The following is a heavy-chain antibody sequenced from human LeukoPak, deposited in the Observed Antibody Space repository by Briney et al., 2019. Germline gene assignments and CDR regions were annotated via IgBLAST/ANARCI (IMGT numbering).Heavy chain of an antibody. V-gene: IGHV3-23*01. Sequence: PGGSLRLSCAASGFTFSSYAMSWVRQAPGKGLEWVSAISGSGGSTYYADSVKGRFTISRDNSKNTLYVQMNSLRAEDTAVYYCARFCGWAVAGNYYFDYWGQGTLVTVSS. CDR1: GFTFSSYA. CDR2: ISGSGGST. D-gene: IGHD6-19*01. J-gene: IGHJ4*02. CDR3: ARFCGWAVAGNYYFDY.